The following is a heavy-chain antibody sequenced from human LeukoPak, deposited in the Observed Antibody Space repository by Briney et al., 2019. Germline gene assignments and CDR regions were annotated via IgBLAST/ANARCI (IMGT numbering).Heavy chain of an antibody. CDR1: GFTFSSYG. V-gene: IGHV3-20*04. J-gene: IGHJ4*02. CDR3: ARSGSDYFDY. Sequence: GGSLRLSCAASGFTFSSYGMSWVRQAPGKGLEWVSGINWNGGSTGYADSVKGRFTISRDNAKNSLYLQMNSLRADDTAVYYCARSGSDYFDYWGQGTLVTVSS. CDR2: INWNGGST.